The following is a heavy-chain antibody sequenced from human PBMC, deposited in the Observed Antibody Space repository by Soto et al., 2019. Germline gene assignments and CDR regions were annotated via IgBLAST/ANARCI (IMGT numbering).Heavy chain of an antibody. CDR2: ISSSSSTI. Sequence: GGSLRLSCAASGFTFSGYSMNWVRQAPGKGLEWVSYISSSSSTIYYADSVKGRFTISRDNAKNSLYLQMNSLRAEDTAVYYCARGRPPPGGDYVRSYWYFELRGRGTLVTVSS. J-gene: IGHJ2*01. CDR1: GFTFSGYS. D-gene: IGHD4-17*01. V-gene: IGHV3-48*01. CDR3: ARGRPPPGGDYVRSYWYFEL.